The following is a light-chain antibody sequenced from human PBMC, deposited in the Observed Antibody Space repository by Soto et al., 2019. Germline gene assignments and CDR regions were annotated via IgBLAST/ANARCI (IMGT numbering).Light chain of an antibody. V-gene: IGKV4-1*01. CDR2: WAS. CDR1: QSVLYSSNNKNY. Sequence: DIVMTQSPDSLAVSLGERATINCKSSQSVLYSSNNKNYLAWYQQKPGQPPKLLIYWASTRESGVPDRFSGRGSGTDFTLTIRSLQAEDVAVYYCKHYYNTPSFGQGTRLEIK. J-gene: IGKJ5*01. CDR3: KHYYNTPS.